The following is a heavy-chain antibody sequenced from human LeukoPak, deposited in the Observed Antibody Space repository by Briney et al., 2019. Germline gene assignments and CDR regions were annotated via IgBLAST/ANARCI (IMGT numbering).Heavy chain of an antibody. Sequence: SPVKVSRKASLYTLTSYVISWVRQAPGQELEWMGWISAYNGNTNKAQKLQGRVTMTTHTSTSTAYMALRRLRSDHTAGYYCARVPHCSSTSCYTDLVGPNWFDPWGQGTLVTVSS. J-gene: IGHJ5*02. V-gene: IGHV1-18*01. CDR3: ARVPHCSSTSCYTDLVGPNWFDP. D-gene: IGHD2-2*02. CDR1: LYTLTSYV. CDR2: ISAYNGNT.